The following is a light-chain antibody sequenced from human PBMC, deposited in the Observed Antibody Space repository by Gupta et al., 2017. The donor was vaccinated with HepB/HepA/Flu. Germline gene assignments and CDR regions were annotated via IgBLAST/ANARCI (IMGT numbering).Light chain of an antibody. J-gene: IGKJ4*01. V-gene: IGKV3-20*01. CDR2: AAS. CDR3: QQYGSASLT. CDR1: QSVTSSY. Sequence: EIVLTQSPGTLSLSPGERATLSCRASQSVTSSYLAWYQQKPGQAPRLLIYAASNRATGIPDRFSGSGSGTDFTLTITTLEPEDFAVYFCQQYGSASLTLGGGTTVEIK.